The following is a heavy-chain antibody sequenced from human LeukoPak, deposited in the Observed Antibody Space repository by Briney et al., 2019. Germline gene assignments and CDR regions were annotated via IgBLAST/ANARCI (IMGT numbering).Heavy chain of an antibody. D-gene: IGHD6-6*01. J-gene: IGHJ4*02. CDR3: ARGHTSSYFDY. V-gene: IGHV1-8*03. CDR2: MNPNSGNT. Sequence: ASVKVSCKASGYTFTSYDINWVRQATGQGLEWMGWMNPNSGNTGYAQKFQDRVTITRNTSISTAYMELSNLRSEDTAVYYCARGHTSSYFDYWGQGTLVTVSS. CDR1: GYTFTSYD.